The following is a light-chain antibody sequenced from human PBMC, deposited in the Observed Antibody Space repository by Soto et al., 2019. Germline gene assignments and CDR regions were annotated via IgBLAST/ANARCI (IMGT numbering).Light chain of an antibody. J-gene: IGLJ1*01. Sequence: QSALTQPRSVSGSPGQSVTISCSGTSSDLGGYNYVSWYQHHPGKAPKLMIYDVSNRPSGVSNRFSGSKSGNTASLTISGLQAEDEADYYCSSYTSSSTPYVFGTGTKLTVL. CDR1: SSDLGGYNY. V-gene: IGLV2-14*03. CDR3: SSYTSSSTPYV. CDR2: DVS.